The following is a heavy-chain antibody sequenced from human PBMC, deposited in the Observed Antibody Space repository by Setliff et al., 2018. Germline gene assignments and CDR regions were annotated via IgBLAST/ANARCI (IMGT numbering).Heavy chain of an antibody. Sequence: LSLTCTVSGGSISSHYWSWIRQPPGKGLEWIGNIYYSGSTNYNPSLKSRVTISVDTSKKQFSLKLSSVTAADTAVYYCARETIAARGDFDYWGQGTLVTVSS. CDR2: IYYSGST. V-gene: IGHV4-59*11. CDR3: ARETIAARGDFDY. CDR1: GGSISSHY. J-gene: IGHJ4*02. D-gene: IGHD6-6*01.